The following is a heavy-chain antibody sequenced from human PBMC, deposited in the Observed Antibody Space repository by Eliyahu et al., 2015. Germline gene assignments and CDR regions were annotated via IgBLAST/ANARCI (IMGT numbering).Heavy chain of an antibody. D-gene: IGHD6-13*01. Sequence: EVQLVESGGGLLQPGGXXXXSCAAXGLTFXSYNMNWVRQAPGKGLEWVSYISYSSSTIYYADSVKGRFTISRDNAKNSLYLQMNSLRDEDTAVYYCAGSSSWYFDYWGQGTLVTVSS. V-gene: IGHV3-48*02. CDR3: AGSSSWYFDY. J-gene: IGHJ4*02. CDR2: ISYSSSTI. CDR1: GLTFXSYN.